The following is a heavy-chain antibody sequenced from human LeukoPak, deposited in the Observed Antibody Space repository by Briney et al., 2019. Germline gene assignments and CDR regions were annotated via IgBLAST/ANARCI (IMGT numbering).Heavy chain of an antibody. CDR1: GFTFYNCA. D-gene: IGHD1-1*01. Sequence: PGGSLRLSCAASGFTFYNCAMSWVRQAPGKGLEWVSTISDSGGSTYYADSVKGRFTISRDNSKNTLYLQMNSLRAEDTAVYYCARESSVGYGAFDIWGQGTMVTVSS. CDR2: ISDSGGST. CDR3: ARESSVGYGAFDI. V-gene: IGHV3-23*01. J-gene: IGHJ3*02.